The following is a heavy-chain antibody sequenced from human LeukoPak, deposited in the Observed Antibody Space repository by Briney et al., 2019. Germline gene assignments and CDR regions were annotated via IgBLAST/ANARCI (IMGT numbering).Heavy chain of an antibody. CDR1: GGSISSYY. CDR2: IYYSGST. D-gene: IGHD5-18*01. V-gene: IGHV4-59*01. CDR3: ARGPSEYYSYGKEADWYFDL. J-gene: IGHJ2*01. Sequence: SETLSLTCTVSGGSISSYYWSWIRQPPGKGLEWIGYIYYSGSTNYNPSLKSRVTISVDTSKNQFSLKLSSVTAADTAVYYCARGPSEYYSYGKEADWYFDLWGRGTLVTVSS.